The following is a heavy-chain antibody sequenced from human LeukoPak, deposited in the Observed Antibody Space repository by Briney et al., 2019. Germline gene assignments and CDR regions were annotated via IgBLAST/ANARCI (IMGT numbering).Heavy chain of an antibody. D-gene: IGHD2-8*01. Sequence: GGSLTLSCAASGFSFTKYWIHWVRQAPGKGPVWVSRISPDGNNTIYADSVRGRFIISRDNAKNTLYLRMSSLRAEDSAVYYCTTLGHRTNINCDYWGQGTLVTVSS. CDR2: ISPDGNNT. V-gene: IGHV3-74*01. CDR1: GFSFTKYW. J-gene: IGHJ4*02. CDR3: TTLGHRTNINCDY.